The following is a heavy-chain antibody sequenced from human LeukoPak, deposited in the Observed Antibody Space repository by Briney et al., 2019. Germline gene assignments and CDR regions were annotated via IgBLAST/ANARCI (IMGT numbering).Heavy chain of an antibody. CDR2: IYYSGST. CDR1: GGSISTYY. V-gene: IGHV4-59*01. J-gene: IGHJ4*02. D-gene: IGHD3-10*01. CDR3: ARDPEVLGYGSGRDYFDY. Sequence: MPSETLSLTCTVSGGSISTYYWSWIRQPPGKGLEWIGYIYYSGSTNYNPSLKSRVTISVDTSKNQFSLKLSSVTAADTAVYYCARDPEVLGYGSGRDYFDYWGQGTLVTVSS.